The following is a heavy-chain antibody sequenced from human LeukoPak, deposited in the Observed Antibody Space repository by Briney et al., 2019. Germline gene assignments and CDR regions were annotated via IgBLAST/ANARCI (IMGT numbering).Heavy chain of an antibody. V-gene: IGHV3-7*01. J-gene: IGHJ4*02. Sequence: GGSLRLSCGASGFSFTTYWMSWVRQAPGKGLEWVANIKQDGTEKYYVDSVKGRFTISRDNAKNSLYLQMNSLRAEDTAVYYCASSAKGYFDYWGQGTLVTVSS. CDR1: GFSFTTYW. CDR2: IKQDGTEK. CDR3: ASSAKGYFDY. D-gene: IGHD2-15*01.